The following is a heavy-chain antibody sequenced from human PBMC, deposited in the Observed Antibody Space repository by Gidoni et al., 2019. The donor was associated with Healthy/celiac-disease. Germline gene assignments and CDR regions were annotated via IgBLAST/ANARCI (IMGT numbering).Heavy chain of an antibody. CDR3: ARDLGQLALNDAFDI. CDR1: GGSLSSSSYY. D-gene: IGHD6-6*01. V-gene: IGHV4-39*07. J-gene: IGHJ3*02. Sequence: QLQLQESGPGLVKPSETLSPTCTVSGGSLSSSSYYWGWIRQPPGKGLEWIGSIYYSGRTYYNPSLKSRVTISVDTSKNQFSLKLSSVTAADTAVYYCARDLGQLALNDAFDIWGQGTMVTVSS. CDR2: IYYSGRT.